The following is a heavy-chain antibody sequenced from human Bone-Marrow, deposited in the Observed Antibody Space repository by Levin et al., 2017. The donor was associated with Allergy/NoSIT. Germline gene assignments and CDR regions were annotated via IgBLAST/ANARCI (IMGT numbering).Heavy chain of an antibody. CDR3: ARSGGYTSGPTFFYYYAMDV. CDR2: IYPSDSNT. CDR1: GYSFNTYW. D-gene: IGHD5-18*01. Sequence: GESLKISCKASGYSFNTYWIGWVRQMPGKGLEWMGIIYPSDSNTRYSPSFQGQVTIPADKSISTAYLQWSSLKASDTAIYYCARSGGYTSGPTFFYYYAMDVWGQGTTVTVSS. V-gene: IGHV5-51*01. J-gene: IGHJ6*02.